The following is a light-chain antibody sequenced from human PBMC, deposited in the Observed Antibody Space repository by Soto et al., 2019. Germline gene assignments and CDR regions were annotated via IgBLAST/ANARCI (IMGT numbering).Light chain of an antibody. J-gene: IGKJ1*01. CDR1: RGITNY. V-gene: IGKV1-27*01. CDR2: AAS. Sequence: DIQMTQSPLSLSAFVGDRVTITCRASRGITNYLAWYQQKPGRVPMLLIYAASTLQPGVPSRFRGSGSGTDFTLTISSLQPEDVATYYGQYYNSVPWAFGQGTKVEIK. CDR3: QYYNSVPWA.